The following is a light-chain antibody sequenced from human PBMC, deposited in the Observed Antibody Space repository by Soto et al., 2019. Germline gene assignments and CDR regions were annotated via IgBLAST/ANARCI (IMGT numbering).Light chain of an antibody. CDR1: SSDVGRYNI. CDR3: CSYAGSSTYV. CDR2: EGS. Sequence: QSVLTQPASVSGSPGQSITISCTGTSSDVGRYNIVSWYQQHPGKAPKLMIYEGSKRPSGVSDRLSGSKSGNTASLTISGLQAEDEADYYCCSYAGSSTYVFGTGTKVTVL. V-gene: IGLV2-23*01. J-gene: IGLJ1*01.